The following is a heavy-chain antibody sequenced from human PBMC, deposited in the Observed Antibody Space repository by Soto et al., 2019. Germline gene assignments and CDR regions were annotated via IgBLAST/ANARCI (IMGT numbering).Heavy chain of an antibody. D-gene: IGHD2-15*01. CDR2: MNPNSGNT. Sequence: ASVKVSCKASGYTFTSYDINWVRQATGQGLEWMGWMNPNSGNTGYAQKFQGRVTMTRNASISTAYTELSSLRSEDTAVYYCARGYIVRGMDVWGQGTTVTVSS. J-gene: IGHJ6*02. CDR3: ARGYIVRGMDV. V-gene: IGHV1-8*01. CDR1: GYTFTSYD.